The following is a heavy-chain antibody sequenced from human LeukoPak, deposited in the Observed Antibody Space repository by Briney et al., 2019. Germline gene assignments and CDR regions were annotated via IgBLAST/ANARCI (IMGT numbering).Heavy chain of an antibody. J-gene: IGHJ4*02. CDR2: INHSGST. Sequence: SKTLSLTCAVNGGSFSGYYWSPIRKPPATRLQWIGEINHSGSTNYNPSLKSRVTISVDTSKNQFSLKLSSVTAADTAVYYCARSITFGGVIVSNYFDYWGQGTLVTVPS. V-gene: IGHV4-34*01. CDR1: GGSFSGYY. CDR3: ARSITFGGVIVSNYFDY. D-gene: IGHD3-16*02.